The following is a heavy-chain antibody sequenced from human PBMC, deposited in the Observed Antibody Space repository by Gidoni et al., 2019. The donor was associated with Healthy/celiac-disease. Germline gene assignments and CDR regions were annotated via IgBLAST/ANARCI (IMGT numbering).Heavy chain of an antibody. J-gene: IGHJ4*02. D-gene: IGHD6-13*01. Sequence: EVQLVESGGGLVQPGLSLRLSCAASGFTFGTYSMNWVRQAPGKGLEWVSYISSSSSTIYYADSVKGRFTISRDNAKNSLYLQMNSLRAEDTAVYYCARDRIAQQLVLGYFDYWGQGTLVTVSS. V-gene: IGHV3-48*01. CDR3: ARDRIAQQLVLGYFDY. CDR1: GFTFGTYS. CDR2: ISSSSSTI.